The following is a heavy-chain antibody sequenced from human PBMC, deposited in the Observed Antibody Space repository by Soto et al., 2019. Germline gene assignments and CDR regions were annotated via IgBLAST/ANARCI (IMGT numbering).Heavy chain of an antibody. CDR3: ARVTSGWKLDY. J-gene: IGHJ4*02. CDR2: LTPTSSTT. Sequence: GGSLRLSCAASGFTFGSYGMNWVRQAPGKGLEWISYLTPTSSTTYADSVKGRFTISRDNAKNSLYLQMNSLRDEDTAVYYCARVTSGWKLDYWGQGAPVTVSS. V-gene: IGHV3-48*02. CDR1: GFTFGSYG. D-gene: IGHD6-19*01.